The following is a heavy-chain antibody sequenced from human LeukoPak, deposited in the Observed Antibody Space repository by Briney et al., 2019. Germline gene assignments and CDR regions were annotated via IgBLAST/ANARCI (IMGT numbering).Heavy chain of an antibody. D-gene: IGHD4-11*01. CDR1: GGSINSGDYY. CDR2: LDYTGST. Sequence: SETLSLTCTVSGGSINSGDYYWGRIRQSPGRGLEWIGSLDYTGSTYYNPSLKSRVTISVDMSKNQIFLNLRSVTAADTAVYYCARGADYGNYVGYFQHWGQGTLVTVSS. V-gene: IGHV4-39*01. CDR3: ARGADYGNYVGYFQH. J-gene: IGHJ1*01.